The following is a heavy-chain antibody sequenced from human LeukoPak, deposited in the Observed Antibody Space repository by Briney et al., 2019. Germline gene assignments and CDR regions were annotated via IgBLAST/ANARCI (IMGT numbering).Heavy chain of an antibody. CDR3: ARGGPMVRGVIINSDY. CDR2: INPNSGGT. CDR1: GYTFTGYY. J-gene: IGHJ4*02. Sequence: ASVKVSCKASGYTFTGYYMHWVRQAPGQGLEWMGWINPNSGGTNYAQKFQGRVTMTRDTSISTAYMELSRLRSDDTAVYYCARGGPMVRGVIINSDYWGQGTLVTVSS. V-gene: IGHV1-2*02. D-gene: IGHD3-10*01.